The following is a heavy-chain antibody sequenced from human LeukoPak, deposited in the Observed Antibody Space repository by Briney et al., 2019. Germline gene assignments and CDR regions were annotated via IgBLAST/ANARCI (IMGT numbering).Heavy chain of an antibody. CDR3: ARVSGRDPHFDY. V-gene: IGHV4-39*07. CDR1: GGSISSSSYY. D-gene: IGHD1-26*01. CDR2: IYYSGST. J-gene: IGHJ4*02. Sequence: SETLSLTCTVSGGSISSSSYYWGWIRQPPGKGLEWIGSIYYSGSTYYNPSLKSRVTISVDTSKNQFSLKLSSVTAADTAVYYCARVSGRDPHFDYWGQGTLVTVSS.